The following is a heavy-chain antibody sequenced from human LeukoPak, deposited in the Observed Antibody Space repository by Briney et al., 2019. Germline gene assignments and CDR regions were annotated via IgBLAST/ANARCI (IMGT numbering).Heavy chain of an antibody. Sequence: SETLSLTCTVSGGSISSSTYYWGWIRQPPGKALEWIGNLYYSGSTYYNPSLKSRVTISVDTSKNQFSLKLSSVTAADTALYYCARQAISGYDPPPFDSWGQGTPVTVSS. J-gene: IGHJ4*02. CDR1: GGSISSSTYY. CDR3: ARQAISGYDPPPFDS. D-gene: IGHD5-12*01. V-gene: IGHV4-39*01. CDR2: LYYSGST.